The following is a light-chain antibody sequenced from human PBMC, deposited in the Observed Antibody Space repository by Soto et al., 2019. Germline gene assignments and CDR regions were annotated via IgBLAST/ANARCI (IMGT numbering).Light chain of an antibody. V-gene: IGKV1-5*01. J-gene: IGKJ1*01. CDR3: QQYDTYPWT. CDR2: DAS. CDR1: QSVSSW. Sequence: DIQMTQSPSPLSASIGDRVTITCRASQSVSSWLAWYHQNPGKAPKLLIYDASSLGSGVPSRFSGSGSGTEFTLTISSLQPDDFATYYCQQYDTYPWTFGQGTKVEIK.